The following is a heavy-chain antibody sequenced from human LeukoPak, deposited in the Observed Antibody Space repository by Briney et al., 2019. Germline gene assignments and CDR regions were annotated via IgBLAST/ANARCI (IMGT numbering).Heavy chain of an antibody. V-gene: IGHV4-39*01. Sequence: SETLSLTCTVSGGSISSSSYYWGWIRQPPGKGLEWIGSIYYSGSTYYNPSLKSRVTISVDTSKNQFSLKLSSVTAADTAVYYCARPFRTGEFDYWSQASLVTVSS. CDR2: IYYSGST. J-gene: IGHJ4*02. D-gene: IGHD1-14*01. CDR1: GGSISSSSYY. CDR3: ARPFRTGEFDY.